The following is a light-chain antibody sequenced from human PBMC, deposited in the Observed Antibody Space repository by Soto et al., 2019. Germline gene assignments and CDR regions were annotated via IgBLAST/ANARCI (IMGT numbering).Light chain of an antibody. Sequence: DIVMTQSPDSLAVSLGERATINCKSSQSVLYSSDNKNYLAWYQQKPGQPPKLLIYWASTRESGVPDRFRGSGSGTDFTLTISNLQAEDVAVYYCQQYYRTLRTFGQGTKVEI. J-gene: IGKJ1*01. CDR3: QQYYRTLRT. CDR1: QSVLYSSDNKNY. V-gene: IGKV4-1*01. CDR2: WAS.